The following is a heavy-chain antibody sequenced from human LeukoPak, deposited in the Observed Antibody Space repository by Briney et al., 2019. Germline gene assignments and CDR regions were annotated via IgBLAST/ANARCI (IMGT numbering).Heavy chain of an antibody. D-gene: IGHD6-13*01. CDR2: IYPGDSDT. Sequence: GESLKISCKGSGSRFTSYWIGWVRPMPGKGLEWMGIIYPGDSDTRYSPSFQGQVTISADKSISTAYLQWSSLKASDTAIYYCARQDSSSWYGAFDIWGQGTMATVSS. V-gene: IGHV5-51*01. CDR3: ARQDSSSWYGAFDI. CDR1: GSRFTSYW. J-gene: IGHJ3*02.